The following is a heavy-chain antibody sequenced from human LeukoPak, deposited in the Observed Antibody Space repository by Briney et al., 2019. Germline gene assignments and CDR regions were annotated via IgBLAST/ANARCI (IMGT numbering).Heavy chain of an antibody. CDR3: ARAGRGFCSSGSCYSDYYYYYGMDV. D-gene: IGHD2-15*01. CDR2: IWYDGSNK. J-gene: IGHJ6*04. Sequence: GGSLRLSCAASGFTFSSYGMHWVRQAPGKGLEWVAVIWYDGSNKYYADSVKGRFTISRDNSKNTLYLQMNSLRAEDTAVYYCARAGRGFCSSGSCYSDYYYYYGMDVWGKGTTVTVSS. CDR1: GFTFSSYG. V-gene: IGHV3-33*01.